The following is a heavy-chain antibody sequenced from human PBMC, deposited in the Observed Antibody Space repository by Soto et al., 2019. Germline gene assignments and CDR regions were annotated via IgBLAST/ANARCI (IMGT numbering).Heavy chain of an antibody. CDR3: ASMLRAAATY. J-gene: IGHJ4*02. Sequence: EVQLVESGGGLIQAGGSLRLSCAVSGFTVISSYMIWVRQAPGKGLECVSRIYSGGGTYYADSVKGRFTISRDNSKNTLYLQMNTLRAEDTAVYYCASMLRAAATYWGQGTLVTVSS. D-gene: IGHD6-13*01. V-gene: IGHV3-53*01. CDR1: GFTVISSY. CDR2: IYSGGGT.